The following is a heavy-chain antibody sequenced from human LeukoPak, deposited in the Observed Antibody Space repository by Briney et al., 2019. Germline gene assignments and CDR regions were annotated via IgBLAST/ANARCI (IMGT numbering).Heavy chain of an antibody. J-gene: IGHJ4*02. V-gene: IGHV3-66*02. CDR2: VYSGDDGT. Sequence: GGSLRLSCAASGFTVSSDNMSWVRQVPGRGLEWVAVVYSGDDGTNYADSVRGRFTISRDDSKSTVFLQMNSLRVDDTAIYYCTKRNSGCYYDYWGQGTLVTVSS. CDR3: TKRNSGCYYDY. CDR1: GFTVSSDN. D-gene: IGHD5-12*01.